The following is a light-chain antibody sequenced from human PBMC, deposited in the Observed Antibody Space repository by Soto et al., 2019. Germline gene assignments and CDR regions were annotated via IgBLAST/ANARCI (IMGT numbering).Light chain of an antibody. CDR3: TSYTPTGALV. CDR2: EVR. J-gene: IGLJ6*01. Sequence: QSALTQPASVSGSPGQSITVSCTGTNTDVGGYNYVSWYQHRPGKAPRLMIYEVRNRLSGVSNRFSGSKSGNMASLTISGLQSEDEADYYCTSYTPTGALVFGSGTKVTVL. CDR1: NTDVGGYNY. V-gene: IGLV2-14*01.